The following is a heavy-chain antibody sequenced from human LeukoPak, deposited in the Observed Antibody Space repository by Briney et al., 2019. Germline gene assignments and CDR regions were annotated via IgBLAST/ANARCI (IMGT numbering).Heavy chain of an antibody. V-gene: IGHV4-39*01. CDR3: ARENRDIDYGDDLDSDCYMDV. Sequence: SYTLPLTCSVSGDSISSSNFHWVCIPQSPGKAVECIGSTSHCGSTNYKSSLKSRVTISADVSRPVLPLGVMCVTSADHAVYLCARENRDIDYGDDLDSDCYMDVWGKGTTVIVSS. CDR2: TSHCGST. D-gene: IGHD4-17*01. J-gene: IGHJ6*03. CDR1: GDSISSSNFH.